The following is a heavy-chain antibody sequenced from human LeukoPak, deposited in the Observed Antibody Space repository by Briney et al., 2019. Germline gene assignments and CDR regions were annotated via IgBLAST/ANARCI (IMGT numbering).Heavy chain of an antibody. CDR2: IRTGGGGT. J-gene: IGHJ4*02. Sequence: PGGSLRLSCAASGFTFSSYAMSWVRQAPGKGLEWVSAIRTGGGGTYYADSVKGRFTISRDNSKNTLYLQMNSLRAEDTAVYYCARDIVVVVAHFDYWGQGTLVTVSS. D-gene: IGHD2-15*01. CDR3: ARDIVVVVAHFDY. V-gene: IGHV3-23*01. CDR1: GFTFSSYA.